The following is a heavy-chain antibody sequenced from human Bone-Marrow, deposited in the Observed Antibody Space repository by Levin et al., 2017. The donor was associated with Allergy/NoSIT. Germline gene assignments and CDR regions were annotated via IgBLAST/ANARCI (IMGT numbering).Heavy chain of an antibody. D-gene: IGHD3-3*01. CDR2: IKAALDGGAT. CDR1: GIPFRDAW. CDR3: TTDSFHDVDRFYYYIDV. J-gene: IGHJ6*03. V-gene: IGHV3-15*01. Sequence: PGGSLRLSCEASGIPFRDAWMSWVRQAPGKGLEWVGRIKAALDGGATDYAAPVKGRFTISRDDSKNTLFLQMTSLKTEDTAVYFCTTDSFHDVDRFYYYIDVWGKGTTVTVS.